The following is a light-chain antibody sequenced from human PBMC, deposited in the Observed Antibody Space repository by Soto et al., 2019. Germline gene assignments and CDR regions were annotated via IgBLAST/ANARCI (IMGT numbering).Light chain of an antibody. Sequence: VRNIVSSKIACYQQQPVQALTLLISGAATTATGIPARFSGSGSWTEFTLTISSLQSEDVAAYYCQQYNNWPPVTFGQGTRLE. CDR2: GAA. V-gene: IGKV3-15*01. CDR1: NIVSSK. CDR3: QQYNNWPPVT. J-gene: IGKJ5*01.